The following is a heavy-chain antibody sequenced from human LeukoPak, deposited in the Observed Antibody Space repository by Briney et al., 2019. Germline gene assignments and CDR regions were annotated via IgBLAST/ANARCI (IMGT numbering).Heavy chain of an antibody. CDR1: GYTFTSYG. J-gene: IGHJ5*02. CDR2: ISAYNGNT. CDR3: ARVRAGAYGDYGTANWFDP. Sequence: ASVKVSCTASGYTFTSYGISWVRQAPGQGLEWMGWISAYNGNTNYAQKLQGRVTITRDTSASTAYMELSSLRSEDTAVYYCARVRAGAYGDYGTANWFDPWGQGTLVTVSS. V-gene: IGHV1-18*01. D-gene: IGHD4-17*01.